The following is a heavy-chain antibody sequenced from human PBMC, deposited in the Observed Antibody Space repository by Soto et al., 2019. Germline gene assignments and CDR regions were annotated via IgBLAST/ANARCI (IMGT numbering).Heavy chain of an antibody. CDR1: GGSISSSNW. Sequence: QVQLQESGPGLVKPSGTLSLTCAVSGGSISSSNWWSWVRQPPGKGLEWIGEIYHSGSTNYNPSLKGRVTISVDKSKNQFSLKLSSVTAADTAVYYCARDGAKSGYYDSSGYIDYWGQGTLVTVSS. D-gene: IGHD3-22*01. CDR2: IYHSGST. J-gene: IGHJ4*02. CDR3: ARDGAKSGYYDSSGYIDY. V-gene: IGHV4-4*02.